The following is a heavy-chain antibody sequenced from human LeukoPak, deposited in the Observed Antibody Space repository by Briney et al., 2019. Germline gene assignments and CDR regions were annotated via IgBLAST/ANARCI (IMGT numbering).Heavy chain of an antibody. D-gene: IGHD4-17*01. CDR2: ISGSGGST. CDR1: GFTFSSYA. CDR3: ETGNDYGDYLSYYYYMDV. V-gene: IGHV3-23*01. J-gene: IGHJ6*03. Sequence: AGGSLRLSCAASGFTFSSYAMSWVRQAPGKGLEWVSAISGSGGSTYYADSVKGRFTISRDNSKNTLYLQMNSLRAEDTAVYYCETGNDYGDYLSYYYYMDVWGKGTTVTVSS.